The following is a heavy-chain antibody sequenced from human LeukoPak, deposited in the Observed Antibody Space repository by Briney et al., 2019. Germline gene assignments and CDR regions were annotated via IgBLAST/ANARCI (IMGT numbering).Heavy chain of an antibody. CDR2: ISSSSSTI. CDR1: GFTFSSYS. J-gene: IGHJ6*02. Sequence: GGSLRLSCAASGFTFSSYSMNWVRQAPGKGLEWVSYISSSSSTIYYADSVKGRFTISRDNAKNSLYLQMNSLRAEDTALYYCAKGAVAGTNYYYYGMDVWGQGTTVTVSS. D-gene: IGHD6-19*01. V-gene: IGHV3-48*04. CDR3: AKGAVAGTNYYYYGMDV.